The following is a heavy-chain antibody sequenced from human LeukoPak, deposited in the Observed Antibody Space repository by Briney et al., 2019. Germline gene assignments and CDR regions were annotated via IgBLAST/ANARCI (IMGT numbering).Heavy chain of an antibody. CDR2: IYHSGST. D-gene: IGHD2-15*01. V-gene: IGHV4-39*01. CDR1: GDSISSSSYY. CDR3: ARLGGYCSGSSCYWLDY. Sequence: TSETLSLTCTVSGDSISSSSYYWGWMRQPPGKGLEWVASIYHSGSTFYNPSLKSRVTISVDTSKNQFSLKLSSVTAADTAVYYCARLGGYCSGSSCYWLDYWGQGTLVTVSA. J-gene: IGHJ4*02.